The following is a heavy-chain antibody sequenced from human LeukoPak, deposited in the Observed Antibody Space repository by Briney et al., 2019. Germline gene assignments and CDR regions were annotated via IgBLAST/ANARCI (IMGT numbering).Heavy chain of an antibody. J-gene: IGHJ4*02. CDR3: ARGITMIVVGPPDY. V-gene: IGHV1-2*02. CDR2: INPNSGGT. D-gene: IGHD3-22*01. CDR1: GYTFTGYY. Sequence: ASVKVSCKASGYTFTGYYMHWVRQAPGQGLEWMGWINPNSGGTNYAQKFQGRVTMTRDTSISTAYMELSRLRSDDTAVYYCARGITMIVVGPPDYWGQGTLVTVSS.